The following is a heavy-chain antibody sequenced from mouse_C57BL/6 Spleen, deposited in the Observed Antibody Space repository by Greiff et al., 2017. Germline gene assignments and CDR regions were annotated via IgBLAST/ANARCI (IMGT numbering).Heavy chain of an antibody. J-gene: IGHJ2*01. CDR1: GYSITSGYY. Sequence: EVKLVESGPGLVKPSQSLSLTCSVTGYSITSGYYWNWIRQFPGNKLEWMGYISYDGSNNYNPSLKNRISITRDTSKNQFFLKLNSVTTEDTATYYCARSGPYWIGDYWGQGTTLTVSS. CDR3: ARSGPYWIGDY. CDR2: ISYDGSN. V-gene: IGHV3-6*01. D-gene: IGHD1-1*01.